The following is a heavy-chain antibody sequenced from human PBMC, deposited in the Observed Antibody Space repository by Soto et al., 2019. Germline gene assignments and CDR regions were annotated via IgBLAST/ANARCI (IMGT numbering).Heavy chain of an antibody. J-gene: IGHJ4*02. CDR1: GFSCSGFA. CDR3: AKDITPDYKWDIDY. D-gene: IGHD1-26*01. CDR2: IYGSGSKT. V-gene: IGHV3-23*01. Sequence: PGGSLRLCCSASGFSCSGFAMNWVRQRPWQGLESFSGIYGSGSKTFYADSVRGRFTISRDNSKNMLYLQMNSLRVEDTAVYYCAKDITPDYKWDIDYWGRGTLVTVSS.